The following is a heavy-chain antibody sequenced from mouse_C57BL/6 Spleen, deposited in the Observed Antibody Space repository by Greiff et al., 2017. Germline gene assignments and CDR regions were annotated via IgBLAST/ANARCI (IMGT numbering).Heavy chain of an antibody. CDR3: ARVVTTGAWFAY. D-gene: IGHD2-2*01. V-gene: IGHV1-64*01. Sequence: QVQLQQPGAELVKPGASVKLSCKASGYTFTSYWMHWVKQRPGQGLEWIGMIHPNSGSTNYNEKFKSKATLTVDKSSSTAYMQLSSLTSEDSAVYYCARVVTTGAWFAYWGQGTLVTVSA. CDR2: IHPNSGST. J-gene: IGHJ3*01. CDR1: GYTFTSYW.